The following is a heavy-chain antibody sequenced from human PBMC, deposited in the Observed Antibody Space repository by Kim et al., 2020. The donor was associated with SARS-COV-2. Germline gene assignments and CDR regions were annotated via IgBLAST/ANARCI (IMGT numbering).Heavy chain of an antibody. D-gene: IGHD4-17*01. V-gene: IGHV1-69*13. CDR3: ARGVDYGGNSVDYYYYGMDV. Sequence: SVKVSCKASGGTFSSYAISWVRQAPGQGLEWMGGIIPIFGTANYAQKFQGRDTITADESTSTAYMELSSLRSEDTAVYYCARGVDYGGNSVDYYYYGMDVWGQGTTVTVSS. J-gene: IGHJ6*02. CDR2: IIPIFGTA. CDR1: GGTFSSYA.